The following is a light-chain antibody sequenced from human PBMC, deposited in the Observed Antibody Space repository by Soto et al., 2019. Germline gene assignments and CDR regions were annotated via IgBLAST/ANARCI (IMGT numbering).Light chain of an antibody. CDR1: SSDVGGYNY. V-gene: IGLV2-8*01. Sequence: QSALTQPPSASGSPGQSLTISCTGTSSDVGGYNYVSWYQQHPGKAPKLMIYDVNKRPSGVPDRFSGSESGNTASLTISGLQAEDDADYYCCSYAGGHVVFGGGTKLTVL. J-gene: IGLJ2*01. CDR3: CSYAGGHVV. CDR2: DVN.